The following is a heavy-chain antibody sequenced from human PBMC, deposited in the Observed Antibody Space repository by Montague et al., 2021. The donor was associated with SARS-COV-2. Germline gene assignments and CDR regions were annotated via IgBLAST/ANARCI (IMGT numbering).Heavy chain of an antibody. V-gene: IGHV4-59*03. CDR2: LHHSGAT. CDR3: ATSLGGRYYWADYYFDY. Sequence: SETLSLTCAVTGASMSPYHWSWIRQPPGKGLEWIWNLHHSGATNYNPSLEIRVTMSVDTSTNQFSLNLISVTAADTAVYFCATSLGGRYYWADYYFDYWGQGILVTVSA. CDR1: GASMSPYH. D-gene: IGHD3-10*01. J-gene: IGHJ4*02.